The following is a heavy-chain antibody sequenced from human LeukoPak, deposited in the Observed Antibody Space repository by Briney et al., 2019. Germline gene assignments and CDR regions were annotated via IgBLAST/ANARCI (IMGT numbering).Heavy chain of an antibody. CDR2: ICSSGGST. CDR3: AKDPSDCSSTSCYTVAFDI. Sequence: GASLTLSCAASGFTFISYAMSWVRPAPGKGLEWVSGICSSGGSTYYADSVKGRLTISRNNSKNTLNLQMSIRRAEDTAVYYCAKDPSDCSSTSCYTVAFDIWGKGTMVTVSS. D-gene: IGHD2-2*02. CDR1: GFTFISYA. V-gene: IGHV3-23*01. J-gene: IGHJ3*02.